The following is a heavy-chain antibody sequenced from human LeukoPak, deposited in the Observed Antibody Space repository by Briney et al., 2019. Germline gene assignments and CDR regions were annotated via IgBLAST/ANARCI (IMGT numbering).Heavy chain of an antibody. CDR2: IKQDGSEK. CDR1: GLTFSSYS. V-gene: IGHV3-7*01. D-gene: IGHD6-13*01. J-gene: IGHJ4*02. CDR3: ATYIVSAGGY. Sequence: GGSLRLSCAASGLTFSSYSMSWVRQAPGKGLEWVANIKQDGSEKYFVDSVKGRFTISRDNAKNSLYLQMNNLRAEDTAVYYCATYIVSAGGYWGQGTLVTVSS.